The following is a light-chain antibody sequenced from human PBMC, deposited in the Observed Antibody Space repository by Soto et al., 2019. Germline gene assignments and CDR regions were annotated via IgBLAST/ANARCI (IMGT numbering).Light chain of an antibody. CDR2: DAS. Sequence: DIQMTQSPSSLSASVGDRITITCHSSQYIGNYLNWYQQKSGKAPKLLIYDASNLHTGVPSRFSGSGFGTVFTLTINILQPEDCAAYFCQQYNSLPLTFGGGTKVDIK. J-gene: IGKJ4*01. CDR1: QYIGNY. CDR3: QQYNSLPLT. V-gene: IGKV1-33*01.